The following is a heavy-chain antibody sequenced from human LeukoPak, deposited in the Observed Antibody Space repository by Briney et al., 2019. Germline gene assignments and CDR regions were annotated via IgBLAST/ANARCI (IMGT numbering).Heavy chain of an antibody. J-gene: IGHJ6*03. CDR3: ARLKGWRRGYRYYYYMDV. V-gene: IGHV5-51*01. Sequence: GESLKISCKGSGYSFTSYWIGWVRQMPGKGLEWMGIIYPGDSDTRYSPSFQGQVTISADKSISTAYLQWSSLKASDTAMYYCARLKGWRRGYRYYYYMDVWGKGTTVTVSS. D-gene: IGHD5-24*01. CDR2: IYPGDSDT. CDR1: GYSFTSYW.